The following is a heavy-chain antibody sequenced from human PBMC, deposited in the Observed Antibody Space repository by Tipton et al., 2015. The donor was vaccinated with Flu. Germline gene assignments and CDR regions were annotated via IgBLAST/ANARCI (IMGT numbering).Heavy chain of an antibody. CDR2: IIPKFGTT. J-gene: IGHJ4*02. Sequence: QSGAEVKRPGSSVKVSCKASGGNFDSYSFNWLRQAPGQGLEWLGRIIPKFGTTDYARRLQGRVSISAVDYATTVYMELSRPTSDDTAVYFCARDPYIAVTLPYFDSWGQGTLVTVSS. CDR3: ARDPYIAVTLPYFDS. D-gene: IGHD6-19*01. V-gene: IGHV1-69*15. CDR1: GGNFDSYS.